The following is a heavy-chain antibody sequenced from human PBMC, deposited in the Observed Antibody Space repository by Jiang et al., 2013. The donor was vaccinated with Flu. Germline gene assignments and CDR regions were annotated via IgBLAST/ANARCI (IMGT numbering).Heavy chain of an antibody. J-gene: IGHJ2*01. CDR1: GGSVNTGSYY. D-gene: IGHD3-10*01. Sequence: TCTVSGGSVNTGSYYWSWIRQPPGKGLEWIGYIHYTGSTNHNPSLRGRVTISADMSRNQFSLNLYSVTAADTAVYYCARTYYAGSGSVYWYFDLWGRGTLITVSS. V-gene: IGHV4-61*01. CDR3: ARTYYAGSGSVYWYFDL. CDR2: IHYTGST.